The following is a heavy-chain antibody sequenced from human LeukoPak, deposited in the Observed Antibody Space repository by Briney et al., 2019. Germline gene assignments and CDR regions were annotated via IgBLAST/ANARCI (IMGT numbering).Heavy chain of an antibody. D-gene: IGHD2-2*01. CDR1: GFTFSSYS. V-gene: IGHV4-59*12. CDR3: AKVYCSSTSCYPEYFQH. CDR2: IYYSGNT. J-gene: IGHJ1*01. Sequence: GSLRLSCAASGFTFSSYSMNWVRQPPGQGLEWIGSIYYSGNTYYNPSLKSPVTISIDTSKNQFSLRLISVTAADTAVYYCAKVYCSSTSCYPEYFQHWGQGTLVTVSS.